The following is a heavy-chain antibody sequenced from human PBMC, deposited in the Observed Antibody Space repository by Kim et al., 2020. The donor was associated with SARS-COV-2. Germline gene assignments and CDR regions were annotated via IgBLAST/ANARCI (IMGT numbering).Heavy chain of an antibody. J-gene: IGHJ4*02. CDR2: IKQDGSQK. V-gene: IGHV3-7*01. CDR1: GFTLSNYW. D-gene: IGHD3-3*02. CDR3: ARGGISTFDD. Sequence: GGSLRLSCAASGFTLSNYWMTWVRQAPGKGLEWVANIKQDGSQKYYVDSVKGRFTISRDNAKNSLYLQMNSLRAEDTAVYYCARGGISTFDDWGQGTLVT.